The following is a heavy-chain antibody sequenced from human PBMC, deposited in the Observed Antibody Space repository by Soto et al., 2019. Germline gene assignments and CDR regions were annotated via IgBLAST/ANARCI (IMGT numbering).Heavy chain of an antibody. J-gene: IGHJ5*02. Sequence: QVQLQESGPGLVKPSQTLSLTCTVSGGSISSGAFYWSWVRQPPGKGLEWIGYIHHNGNSYNNPSLRSRLNISLDTSKNQFSLNLTSVTAADTALYYCARVSATGTRWFDPWGQGTLVTVSS. CDR2: IHHNGNS. V-gene: IGHV4-31*03. CDR3: ARVSATGTRWFDP. D-gene: IGHD1-26*01. CDR1: GGSISSGAFY.